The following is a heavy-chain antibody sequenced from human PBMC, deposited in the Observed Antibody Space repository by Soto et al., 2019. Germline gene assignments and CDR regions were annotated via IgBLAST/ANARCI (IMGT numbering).Heavy chain of an antibody. CDR3: ARHGYNSGGGYFDY. Sequence: EVQLVESGGGLVQPGGSLRLSCAASGVTVSSNYMSWVRQAPGKGLEWVSVIYSGGSTYYADSVKGRFTISRDNSKNTLHLQMNSLRGEDTAVYYCARHGYNSGGGYFDYWGQGTLVTVSS. CDR2: IYSGGST. V-gene: IGHV3-66*04. J-gene: IGHJ4*02. D-gene: IGHD5-18*01. CDR1: GVTVSSNY.